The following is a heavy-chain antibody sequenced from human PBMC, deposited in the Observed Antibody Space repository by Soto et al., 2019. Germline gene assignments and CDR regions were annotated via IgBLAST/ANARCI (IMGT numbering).Heavy chain of an antibody. CDR2: TYYRSKWYN. Sequence: PSQTLSLTCAISGDSVSSNSAAWNWTRQSPSRGLEWLGRTYYRSKWYNDYAVSVKSRITINPDTSKNQFSLQLNSVTPEDTAVYYCARWAYCSSTSCYNVGMDVWGQGTTVTVSS. D-gene: IGHD2-2*02. V-gene: IGHV6-1*01. CDR1: GDSVSSNSAA. CDR3: ARWAYCSSTSCYNVGMDV. J-gene: IGHJ6*02.